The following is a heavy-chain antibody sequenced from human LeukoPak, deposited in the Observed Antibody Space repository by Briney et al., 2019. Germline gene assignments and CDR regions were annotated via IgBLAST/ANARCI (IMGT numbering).Heavy chain of an antibody. CDR2: IRYDGSNK. J-gene: IGHJ3*02. CDR1: GFTLSSYG. V-gene: IGHV3-30*02. Sequence: GGSLRLSCAASGFTLSSYGMHWVRQAPGKGLEWVAFIRYDGSNKYYADSVKGRFTISRDNSKNTLYLQMNSLRAEDTAVYYCAKDSFGGSLVPAAMAFDIWGQGTMVTVSS. D-gene: IGHD2-2*01. CDR3: AKDSFGGSLVPAAMAFDI.